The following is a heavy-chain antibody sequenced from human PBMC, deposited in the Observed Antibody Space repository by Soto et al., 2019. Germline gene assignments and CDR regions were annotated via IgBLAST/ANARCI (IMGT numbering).Heavy chain of an antibody. J-gene: IGHJ6*02. D-gene: IGHD3-3*01. CDR1: GFTFSTYE. V-gene: IGHV3-48*03. CDR3: AILWSYYYYGMDV. CDR2: ISGSGSTI. Sequence: PGGSLRLSCAASGFTFSTYEMNWVRQAPGKGLEWLSYISGSGSTIHYADSVKGRFTISRDNAKTSLYLQMSSLRAEDTAVYYCAILWSYYYYGMDVWGQGTTVTVSS.